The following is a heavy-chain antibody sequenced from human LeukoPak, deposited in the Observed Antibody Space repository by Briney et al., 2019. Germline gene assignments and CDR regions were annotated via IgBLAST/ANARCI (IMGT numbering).Heavy chain of an antibody. Sequence: GESLKISCKGAGYSFTSYWIAWVRQMPGKGLEWMGIIYPGDSETIYSPSFQGQVTISADNSITTAYLQWSSLKASDTAMYYCARTRTPGTYDAFDIWGQGTMVTVSS. D-gene: IGHD3-10*01. CDR2: IYPGDSET. CDR1: GYSFTSYW. V-gene: IGHV5-51*01. J-gene: IGHJ3*02. CDR3: ARTRTPGTYDAFDI.